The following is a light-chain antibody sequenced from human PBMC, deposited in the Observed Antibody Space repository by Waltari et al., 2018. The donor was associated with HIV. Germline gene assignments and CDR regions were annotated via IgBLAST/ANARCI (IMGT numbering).Light chain of an antibody. CDR2: DAS. Sequence: EIVLTQSPATLSLSPGERATLSCRASQSVSTYLAWYRQKPGQAPRLLIYDASNRATGIPARFSGSGSGTDFTLTVSSLEPEDFAVYYCQQRYNWPRTFGQGTKREIK. J-gene: IGKJ2*01. CDR1: QSVSTY. CDR3: QQRYNWPRT. V-gene: IGKV3-11*01.